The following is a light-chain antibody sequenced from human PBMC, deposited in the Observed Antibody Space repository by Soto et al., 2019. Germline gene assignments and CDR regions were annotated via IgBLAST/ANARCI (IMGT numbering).Light chain of an antibody. CDR3: QHRHNWPTWT. CDR1: RSVSSN. V-gene: IGKV3-15*01. J-gene: IGKJ1*01. Sequence: VDMRQSPATLSVSPVERATLSCRASRSVSSNLAWYQQKPGQAPRLLIYAASNRATGVPARFSGSWSGTEFTLTISSLEPEDFAVYYCQHRHNWPTWTFGQGTKVDI. CDR2: AAS.